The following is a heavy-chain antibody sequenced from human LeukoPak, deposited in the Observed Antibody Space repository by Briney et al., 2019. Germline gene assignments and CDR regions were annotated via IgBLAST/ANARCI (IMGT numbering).Heavy chain of an antibody. Sequence: QPGRSLRLSCAASGFTFSSYGMHWVRQAPGKGLEWVAVISYAGSNKYYADSVKGRFTISRDNSKNTLYLQMNSLRAEDTAVYYCAKGLYDILTGHYYYYYGMDVWGQGTTVTVSS. J-gene: IGHJ6*02. CDR2: ISYAGSNK. CDR1: GFTFSSYG. D-gene: IGHD3-9*01. V-gene: IGHV3-30*18. CDR3: AKGLYDILTGHYYYYYGMDV.